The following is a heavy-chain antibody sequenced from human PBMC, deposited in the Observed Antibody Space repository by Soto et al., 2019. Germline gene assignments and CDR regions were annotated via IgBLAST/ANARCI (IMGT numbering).Heavy chain of an antibody. CDR3: ANQRRGDPSYFDY. CDR1: GFPFSSYA. J-gene: IGHJ4*02. V-gene: IGHV3-23*01. CDR2: ISGSGGST. Sequence: GGSLRLSCAASGFPFSSYAMSWVRQAPGKGLEWVSAISGSGGSTYYADSVKGRFTISRDNSKNTLYLQMNSLRAEDTAVYYCANQRRGDPSYFDYWGQGTLVTVSS. D-gene: IGHD3-16*01.